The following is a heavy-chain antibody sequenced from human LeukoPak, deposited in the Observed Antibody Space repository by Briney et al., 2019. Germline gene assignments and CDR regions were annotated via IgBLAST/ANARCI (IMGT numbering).Heavy chain of an antibody. CDR2: INHSGST. CDR1: GGSFSGYY. V-gene: IGHV4-34*01. J-gene: IGHJ4*02. D-gene: IGHD2-21*01. CDR3: GSGYSLFDY. Sequence: PSETLSLTCAVYGGSFSGYYWSCIRQPPGKGLEGIGEINHSGSTNYNPSLKSRVTISVDTSKNQFSLKLSSVTAADTAVYYCGSGYSLFDYWGQGTLVTVSS.